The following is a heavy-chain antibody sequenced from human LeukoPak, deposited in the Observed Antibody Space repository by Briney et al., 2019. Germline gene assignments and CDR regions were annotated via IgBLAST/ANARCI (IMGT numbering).Heavy chain of an antibody. CDR1: GYTFTSYG. J-gene: IGHJ3*02. V-gene: IGHV1-18*01. CDR2: ISAYNGNT. CDR3: ARYLTLGYCSSTSCYGDAFDI. D-gene: IGHD2-2*01. Sequence: ASVKVSCKASGYTFTSYGISWVRQAPGQELEWMGWISAYNGNTNYAQKLQGRVTMTTDTSTSTAYMELRSLRSDDTAVYYCARYLTLGYCSSTSCYGDAFDIWGQGTMVTVSS.